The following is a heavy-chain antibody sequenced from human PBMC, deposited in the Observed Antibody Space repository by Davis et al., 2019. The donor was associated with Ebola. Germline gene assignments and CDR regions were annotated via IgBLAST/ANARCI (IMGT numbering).Heavy chain of an antibody. Sequence: PGGSLRLSCAASGFTFSSYWMHWVRQAPGKGLVWVSRINSDGSSTSYADSVKGRFTISRDNAKNTLYLQMNSLRAEDTAVYYCASYGIVVVPAATRGDDAFDIWGQGTMVTVSS. CDR1: GFTFSSYW. V-gene: IGHV3-74*01. J-gene: IGHJ3*02. CDR2: INSDGSST. D-gene: IGHD2-2*01. CDR3: ASYGIVVVPAATRGDDAFDI.